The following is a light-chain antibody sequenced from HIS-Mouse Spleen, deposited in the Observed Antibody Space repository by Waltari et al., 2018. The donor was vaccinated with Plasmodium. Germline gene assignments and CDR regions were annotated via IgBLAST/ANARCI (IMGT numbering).Light chain of an antibody. Sequence: SYVLTQPPSVSVAPGQTARITCGGNNIESKSVHWYQQKPGQAPVLVVYDDSERPSGIPERFSGSNSGNTATLTISRVEAGDEADYYCQVWDSSSDHYVFGTGTKVTVL. J-gene: IGLJ1*01. CDR2: DDS. CDR1: NIESKS. CDR3: QVWDSSSDHYV. V-gene: IGLV3-21*02.